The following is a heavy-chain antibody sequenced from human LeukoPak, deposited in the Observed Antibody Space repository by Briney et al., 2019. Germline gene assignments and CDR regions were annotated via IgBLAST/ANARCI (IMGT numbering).Heavy chain of an antibody. V-gene: IGHV3-66*01. CDR1: GFTVSSNY. Sequence: PGGSLRLSCAASGFTVSSNYMSWVRQAPGKGLEWVSVIYSGGSTYYADSVKGRFTISRDNSKNTLYLQMNSLRAEDTAVYYCAKGKLLQQTDYWGQGTLVTVSS. CDR2: IYSGGST. D-gene: IGHD4-11*01. CDR3: AKGKLLQQTDY. J-gene: IGHJ4*02.